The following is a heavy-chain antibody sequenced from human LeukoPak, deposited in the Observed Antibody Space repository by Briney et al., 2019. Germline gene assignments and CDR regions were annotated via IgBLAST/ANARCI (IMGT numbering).Heavy chain of an antibody. V-gene: IGHV3-30*03. CDR1: GFIFNNYG. D-gene: IGHD3-22*01. Sequence: GGSLRLSCAASGFIFNNYGMHWVRQAPGKGLEWVAVISYDGSNKYYVDSVKGRFTISRDNSKNTLYLQMNSLRAKDTAVYYCARHKATQYYYDSSGYPLDYWGQGTLVTVSS. CDR2: ISYDGSNK. CDR3: ARHKATQYYYDSSGYPLDY. J-gene: IGHJ4*02.